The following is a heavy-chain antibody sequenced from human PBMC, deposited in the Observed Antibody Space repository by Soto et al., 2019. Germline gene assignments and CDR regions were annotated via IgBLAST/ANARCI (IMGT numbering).Heavy chain of an antibody. J-gene: IGHJ4*02. V-gene: IGHV3-30-3*01. Sequence: QAQLVESGGGVVQPGRSLRLSCAASGFTFSSYVMHWVRQAPGKGLEWVAVISYDGSNKYYADSVKGRFTISRDNSKNTLYLQMNSLRAEDTAVYYCARGADYYDSSGPLQGLSFAYWGQGTLVTVSS. CDR2: ISYDGSNK. D-gene: IGHD3-22*01. CDR3: ARGADYYDSSGPLQGLSFAY. CDR1: GFTFSSYV.